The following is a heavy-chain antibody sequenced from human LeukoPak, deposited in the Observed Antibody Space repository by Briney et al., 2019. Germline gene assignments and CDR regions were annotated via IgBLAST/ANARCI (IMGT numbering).Heavy chain of an antibody. CDR2: IGGDGGRT. CDR3: AKDPVIYHEGSGWHSFDY. J-gene: IGHJ4*02. D-gene: IGHD6-19*01. V-gene: IGHV3-23*01. Sequence: GGSLRLSCAASGFSFRDYGMSWVRQAPGKGLEWASLIGGDGGRTYYADSVKGRFTISRDNSKNTLYLQMNSLRAEDTAVYYCAKDPVIYHEGSGWHSFDYWGQGTLVTVSS. CDR1: GFSFRDYG.